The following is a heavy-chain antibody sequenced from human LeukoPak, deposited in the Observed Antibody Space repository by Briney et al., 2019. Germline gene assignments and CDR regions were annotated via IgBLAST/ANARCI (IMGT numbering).Heavy chain of an antibody. Sequence: VASVTVSCTASGGTFSSYAISWVRQAPGQGLEWMGGIIPIFGTANYAQKFQGRVTITADESTSTAYMELSSLRSEDTAVYYCARAHGRDGYNFGYWGQGTLVTVSS. CDR1: GGTFSSYA. CDR2: IIPIFGTA. J-gene: IGHJ4*02. D-gene: IGHD5-24*01. V-gene: IGHV1-69*01. CDR3: ARAHGRDGYNFGY.